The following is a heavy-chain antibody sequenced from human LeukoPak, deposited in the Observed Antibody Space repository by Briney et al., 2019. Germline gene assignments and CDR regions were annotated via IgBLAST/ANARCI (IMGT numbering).Heavy chain of an antibody. CDR1: GGSISSSSYY. CDR2: IYTSGST. J-gene: IGHJ4*02. V-gene: IGHV4-39*07. CDR3: AREEWLRFESYFDY. Sequence: SETLSLTCTVSGGSISSSSYYWGWIRQPPGKGLEWIGRIYTSGSTNYNPSLKSRVTMSVDTSKNQFSLKLSSVTAADTAVYYCAREEWLRFESYFDYWGQGTLVTVSS. D-gene: IGHD5-12*01.